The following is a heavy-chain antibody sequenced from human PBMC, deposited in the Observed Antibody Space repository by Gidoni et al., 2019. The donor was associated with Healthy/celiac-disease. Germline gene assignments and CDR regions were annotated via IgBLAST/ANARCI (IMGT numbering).Heavy chain of an antibody. V-gene: IGHV4-39*01. J-gene: IGHJ5*02. CDR3: ASDPSSYSYGFNWFDP. D-gene: IGHD5-18*01. CDR1: CGAISSSSYY. CDR2: IHYSGST. Sequence: QLQLQESGPGLVQPSETLSLTCTVSCGAISSSSYYWGWIRQPPGKGLEWIGSIHYSGSTYYNPSLKSRVTISVDTSKNQFSLKLSSVTAADTALYYCASDPSSYSYGFNWFDPWGQGTLVTVSS.